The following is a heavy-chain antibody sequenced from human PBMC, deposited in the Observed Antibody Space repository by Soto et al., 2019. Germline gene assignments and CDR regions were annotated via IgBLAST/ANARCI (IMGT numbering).Heavy chain of an antibody. CDR2: ISGSGDST. D-gene: IGHD3-22*01. CDR3: AKDVGSMEFFYDSSGPYYFDY. Sequence: GWSLRLSCAASGFTFRSYAMSWVRQAPGKGLEWVSSISGSGDSTYYADSVKGRFTISRDNSKNTVFLQMNSLRAEDTAVFYCAKDVGSMEFFYDSSGPYYFDYWGQGTQVTVSS. V-gene: IGHV3-23*01. J-gene: IGHJ4*02. CDR1: GFTFRSYA.